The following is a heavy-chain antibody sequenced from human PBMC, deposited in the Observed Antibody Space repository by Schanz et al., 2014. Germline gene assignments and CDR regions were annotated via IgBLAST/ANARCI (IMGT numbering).Heavy chain of an antibody. CDR3: ARDTTWRLDL. D-gene: IGHD1-1*01. CDR2: VFPNGIT. CDR1: GGSIRSGTYY. V-gene: IGHV4-61*02. Sequence: QVQLQESGPGLVKPSQTLSLTCTVSGGSIRSGTYYWSWIRQPAGKALEWVGRVFPNGITNYNPSLKTRVPISLDPPKNHFSLTLTSLTAADTAVYYCARDTTWRLDLWGRGTLVTVSS. J-gene: IGHJ2*01.